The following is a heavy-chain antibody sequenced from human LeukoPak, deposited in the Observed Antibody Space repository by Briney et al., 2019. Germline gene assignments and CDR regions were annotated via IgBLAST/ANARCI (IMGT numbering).Heavy chain of an antibody. V-gene: IGHV4-61*01. CDR3: AMAYYYDSSGYYGADAFDI. Sequence: KPSETLSLTCTVSGGSVSSGSYYWSWIRQPPGKGLEWIGYIYYSGSTNYNPSLKSRVTISVDTSKNQFSLKLGSVTAADTAVYYCAMAYYYDSSGYYGADAFDIWGQGTMVTVSS. CDR1: GGSVSSGSYY. D-gene: IGHD3-22*01. CDR2: IYYSGST. J-gene: IGHJ3*02.